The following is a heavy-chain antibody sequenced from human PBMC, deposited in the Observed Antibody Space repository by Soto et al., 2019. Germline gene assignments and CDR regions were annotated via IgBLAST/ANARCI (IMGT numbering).Heavy chain of an antibody. CDR3: ARPRLYGDSDDNTDY. V-gene: IGHV3-21*01. CDR1: GFTFSSYS. D-gene: IGHD4-17*01. Sequence: GGSLRLSCAASGFTFSSYSMNWVRQAPGKGLEWVSSISSSSSYIYYADSVKGRFTISRDNAKNSLYLQMNSLRAEDTAVYYCARPRLYGDSDDNTDYWGQGTLVTVSS. J-gene: IGHJ4*02. CDR2: ISSSSSYI.